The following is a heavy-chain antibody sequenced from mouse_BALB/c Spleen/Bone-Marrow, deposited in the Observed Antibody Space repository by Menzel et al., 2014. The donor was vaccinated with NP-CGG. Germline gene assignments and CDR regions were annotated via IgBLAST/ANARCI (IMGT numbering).Heavy chain of an antibody. J-gene: IGHJ1*01. CDR2: ISYSDIT. Sequence: EVHLVESGPGLVKPSQSLSLTCTVTGYSITSDYAWNWIRQFPGNKLEWMGYISYSDITSYNPSLKSRISITRDTSKNQFFLQLNSVTPEDTATYYCARSAGSSRYWYFDVWGAGTMVTVSS. V-gene: IGHV3-2*02. CDR3: ARSAGSSRYWYFDV. CDR1: GYSITSDYA. D-gene: IGHD1-1*01.